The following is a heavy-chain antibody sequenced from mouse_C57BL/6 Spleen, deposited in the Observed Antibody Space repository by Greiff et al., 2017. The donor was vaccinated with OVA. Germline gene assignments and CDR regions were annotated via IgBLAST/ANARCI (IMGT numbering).Heavy chain of an antibody. CDR1: GYTFTSYD. J-gene: IGHJ2*01. CDR3: ARPHYYGSSHFDY. CDR2: IYPRDGST. D-gene: IGHD1-1*01. Sequence: QVQLKESGPELVKPGASVKLSCKASGYTFTSYDINWVKQRPGQGLEWIGWIYPRDGSTKYNEKFKGKATLTVDTSSSTAYMELHSLTSEDSAVYFCARPHYYGSSHFDYWGQGTTLTVSS. V-gene: IGHV1-85*01.